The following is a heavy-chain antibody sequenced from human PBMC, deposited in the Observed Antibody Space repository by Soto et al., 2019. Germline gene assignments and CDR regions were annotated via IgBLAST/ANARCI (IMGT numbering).Heavy chain of an antibody. Sequence: PWGSLSICWAASVVTFSVYGMHWVRPVPGKGPEWVSLINDDGISTNYSDSVKGRFTTSRDNAKNTLYLQMNALRVEDTGVYYCTRGPRPTSTGTGAFWGQGTLVTVSS. CDR3: TRGPRPTSTGTGAF. CDR2: INDDGIST. V-gene: IGHV3-74*01. CDR1: VVTFSVYG. J-gene: IGHJ4*02. D-gene: IGHD1-1*01.